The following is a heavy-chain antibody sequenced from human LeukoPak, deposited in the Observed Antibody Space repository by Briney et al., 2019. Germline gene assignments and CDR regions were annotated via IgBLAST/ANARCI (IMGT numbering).Heavy chain of an antibody. CDR1: GYTFTSYA. CDR3: ARVGGIAVAGTGYFDY. D-gene: IGHD6-19*01. V-gene: IGHV1-3*01. CDR2: TNAGNGNT. J-gene: IGHJ4*02. Sequence: ASVKVSCKASGYTFTSYAMHWVRQAPGQRLEWMGWTNAGNGNTKYSQKFQGRVTITRDTSASTAYMELSSLRSEDTAVYYCARVGGIAVAGTGYFDYWGQGTLVTVSS.